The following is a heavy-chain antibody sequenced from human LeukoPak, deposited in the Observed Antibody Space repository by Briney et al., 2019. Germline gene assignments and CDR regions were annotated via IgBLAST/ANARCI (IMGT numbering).Heavy chain of an antibody. D-gene: IGHD6-6*01. CDR2: MHNDGAI. J-gene: IGHJ4*02. CDR3: ARALTDYISSSPYYSFAY. CDR1: GFTARSHF. V-gene: IGHV3-53*05. Sequence: GGSLRLSCAVSGFTARSHFMGWVRQAPGKGLEWVSLMHNDGAIYYADSVKGRFTISRDNSKNTLYLQMNSLRAEDTGVYYCARALTDYISSSPYYSFAYWGQGTLVTVSS.